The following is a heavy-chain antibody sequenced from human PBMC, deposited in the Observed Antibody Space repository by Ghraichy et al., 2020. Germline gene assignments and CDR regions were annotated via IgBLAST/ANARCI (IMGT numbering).Heavy chain of an antibody. CDR3: ARQDSSAWNALVY. J-gene: IGHJ4*02. V-gene: IGHV3-7*03. Sequence: GESLNISCAASGMSISRHSMTWVRQAPGKGLEWVANINHDGSETYYVDPVRGRFTISRDNLQNSVFLQMSSLRPDETAIYYCARQDSSAWNALVYWGPGTLVSVSS. CDR2: INHDGSET. CDR1: GMSISRHS. D-gene: IGHD3-22*01.